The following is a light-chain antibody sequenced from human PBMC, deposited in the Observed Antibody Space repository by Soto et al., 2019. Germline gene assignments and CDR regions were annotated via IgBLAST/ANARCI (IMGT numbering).Light chain of an antibody. Sequence: IVMTQSPATLSVSPGERATLSCRASQSLTSYLAWYQQKPGQAPRLLIYGASTRATGVPARFSGSGSGTEFTLTISSLQSEDFAVYYCQQYNNWPRTFGQGTKVDI. J-gene: IGKJ1*01. CDR2: GAS. V-gene: IGKV3-15*01. CDR1: QSLTSY. CDR3: QQYNNWPRT.